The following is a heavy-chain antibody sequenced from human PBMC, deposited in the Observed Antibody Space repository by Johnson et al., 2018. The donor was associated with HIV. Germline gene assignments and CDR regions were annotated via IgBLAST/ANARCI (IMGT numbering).Heavy chain of an antibody. CDR2: ILYDGSNK. J-gene: IGHJ3*02. V-gene: IGHV3-33*06. Sequence: QVQVLESGGGVVQPGRSLRLSCAASGFTFSSYGMHWVRQAPGKGLEWVAVILYDGSNKYYADSVKGRFTISRDNSKNTLYLQMNSLRAEDTAVYYCAKESDAFDIWGQGTMVTVSS. CDR1: GFTFSSYG. CDR3: AKESDAFDI.